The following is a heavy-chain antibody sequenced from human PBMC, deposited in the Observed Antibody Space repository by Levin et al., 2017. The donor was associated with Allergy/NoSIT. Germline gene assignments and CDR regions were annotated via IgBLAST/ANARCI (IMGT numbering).Heavy chain of an antibody. Sequence: PGGSLRLSCAASGFTFSSYGMHWVRQAPGKGLEWVAVISHDGSNKYYADSVKGRFTISRDDSKNTLHLQMNSLRAEDTAVFYCAKPLGIGEAGWLESGLDVWGKGTTVTVSS. CDR1: GFTFSSYG. J-gene: IGHJ6*04. D-gene: IGHD6-13*01. CDR3: AKPLGIGEAGWLESGLDV. V-gene: IGHV3-30*18. CDR2: ISHDGSNK.